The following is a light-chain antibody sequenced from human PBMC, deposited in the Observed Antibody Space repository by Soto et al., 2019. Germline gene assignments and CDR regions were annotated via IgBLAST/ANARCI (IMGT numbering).Light chain of an antibody. V-gene: IGKV1-39*01. CDR3: QQTYSTPLS. Sequence: IQMTQSPSSLSASVGDRVTIPCRASQTVFNCLNWYQQKARMAPKLLIYGTSKLQGGVPSRFNGSGSGAEFTLTISSLQPEDVATYYCQQTYSTPLSFGQGTRLEIK. CDR2: GTS. J-gene: IGKJ5*01. CDR1: QTVFNC.